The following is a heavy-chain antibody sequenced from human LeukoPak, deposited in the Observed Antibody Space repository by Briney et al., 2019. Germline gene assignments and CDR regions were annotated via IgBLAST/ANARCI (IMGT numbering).Heavy chain of an antibody. J-gene: IGHJ5*02. CDR3: ARVSCSGGSCYSGWFDP. Sequence: GGSLRLSCAASGFTFSSYSMNWVRQAPGKGLEWVAVIWYDGSNKYYADSVKGRFTISRDNSKNTLYLQMNSLRAEDTAVYYCARVSCSGGSCYSGWFDPWGQGTLVTVSS. CDR2: IWYDGSNK. D-gene: IGHD2-15*01. V-gene: IGHV3-33*08. CDR1: GFTFSSYS.